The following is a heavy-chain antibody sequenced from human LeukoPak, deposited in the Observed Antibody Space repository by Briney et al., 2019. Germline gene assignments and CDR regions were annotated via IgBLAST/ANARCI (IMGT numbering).Heavy chain of an antibody. J-gene: IGHJ3*02. V-gene: IGHV4-59*08. CDR3: ARPSPTEYYYDSSGYRYGEAFDI. CDR1: GVSISSYY. CDR2: IYYSGST. Sequence: PSETLSLTCTVSGVSISSYYWSWIRQPPGKGLEWIGYIYYSGSTNYNPSLKSRVTISVVTSKNQFSLKLSSVTAADTAAYYFARPSPTEYYYDSSGYRYGEAFDIWGQGTMVTVSS. D-gene: IGHD3-22*01.